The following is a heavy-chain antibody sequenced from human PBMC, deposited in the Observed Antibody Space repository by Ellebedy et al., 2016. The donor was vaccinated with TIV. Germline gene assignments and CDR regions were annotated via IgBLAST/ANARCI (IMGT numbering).Heavy chain of an antibody. CDR2: IWYDGSNK. Sequence: PGGSLRLSCAASGFTFSSYGMHWVRQAPGKGLEWVALIWYDGSNKYYADSVKGRFTISRDNSKNTLYLQMNSLRAEDTAVYYCAREKSYDIWKRGDYNYHALDVWGQGTKVTVSS. CDR3: AREKSYDIWKRGDYNYHALDV. J-gene: IGHJ6*02. CDR1: GFTFSSYG. V-gene: IGHV3-33*08. D-gene: IGHD3-3*01.